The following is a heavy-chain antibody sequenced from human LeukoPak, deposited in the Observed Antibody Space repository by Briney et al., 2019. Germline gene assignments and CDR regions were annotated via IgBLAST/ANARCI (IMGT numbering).Heavy chain of an antibody. V-gene: IGHV4-39*01. J-gene: IGHJ3*02. CDR2: IYYSGST. CDR1: GGSISSSSYY. Sequence: SETLSLTCTVSGGSISSSSYYWGWIRQPPGKGLEWIGSIYYSGSTYYNPSLKSRVTISVDTSKNQFSLKLSSVTAADTAVYYCARHFMNRYQLPHAFDIWGQGTMVTVSS. D-gene: IGHD2-2*01. CDR3: ARHFMNRYQLPHAFDI.